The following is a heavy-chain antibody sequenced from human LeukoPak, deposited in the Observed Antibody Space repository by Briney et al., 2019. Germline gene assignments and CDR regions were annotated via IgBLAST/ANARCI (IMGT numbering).Heavy chain of an antibody. V-gene: IGHV1-69*04. CDR2: IIPILGIA. J-gene: IGHJ4*02. D-gene: IGHD2-21*02. CDR1: GGTFSSHA. CDR3: AREPCGGDCYSSLPFDY. Sequence: SVKVSCKASGGTFSSHAISWVRQAPGQGLEWMGRIIPILGIANYAQKFQGRVTITADKSTSTAYMELSSLRSEDTAVYYCAREPCGGDCYSSLPFDYWGQGTLVTVSS.